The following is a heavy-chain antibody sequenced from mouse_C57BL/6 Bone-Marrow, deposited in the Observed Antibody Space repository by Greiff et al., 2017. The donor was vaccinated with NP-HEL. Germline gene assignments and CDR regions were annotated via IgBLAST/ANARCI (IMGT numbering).Heavy chain of an antibody. V-gene: IGHV1-54*01. D-gene: IGHD6-1*01. CDR3: ARGGNYPLFDY. J-gene: IGHJ2*01. CDR1: GYAFTNYL. Sequence: VQLQQSGAELVRPGTSVKVSCKASGYAFTNYLIEWVKQRPGQGLEWIGVINPGSGGTNYNEKFKGKATLTADKSSSTAYMQLSSLTSEDSAVYFCARGGNYPLFDYWGQGTTLTVSS. CDR2: INPGSGGT.